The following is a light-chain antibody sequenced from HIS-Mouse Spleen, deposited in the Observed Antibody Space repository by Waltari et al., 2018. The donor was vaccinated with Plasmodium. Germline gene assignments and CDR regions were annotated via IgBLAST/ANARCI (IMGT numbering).Light chain of an antibody. CDR3: CSYAGSYTYVV. CDR2: DIS. V-gene: IGLV2-11*01. J-gene: IGLJ2*01. Sequence: QSALTQPRSVSGSPGQSVTISCTGTSSDVGGYKYVSWYQQHPGKAPKLMIYDISKRSSGVPDRFSGSKSGNTASLTISGLQAEDEADYYCCSYAGSYTYVVFGGGTKLTVL. CDR1: SSDVGGYKY.